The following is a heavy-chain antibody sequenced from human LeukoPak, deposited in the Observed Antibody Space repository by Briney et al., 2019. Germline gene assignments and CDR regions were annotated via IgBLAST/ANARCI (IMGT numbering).Heavy chain of an antibody. CDR2: ISYDGSSK. D-gene: IGHD4-17*01. CDR1: GFTFSSYG. V-gene: IGHV3-30*03. CDR3: HSHDYDEFDY. J-gene: IGHJ4*02. Sequence: GGSLRLSCAASGFTFSSYGMHWVRQAPGKGLEWVAVISYDGSSKYYADSVKGRFTISRDNAKNSLYLQMNSLRAEDTAVYYCHSHDYDEFDYWGQGTLVTVSS.